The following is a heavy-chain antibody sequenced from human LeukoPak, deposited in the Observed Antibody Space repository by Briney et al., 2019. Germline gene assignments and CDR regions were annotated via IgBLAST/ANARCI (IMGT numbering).Heavy chain of an antibody. D-gene: IGHD3-10*01. CDR1: GFIFSSHA. V-gene: IGHV3-23*01. CDR2: IGGSGSSR. J-gene: IGHJ4*02. CDR3: AKRQYGSGSYYIDY. Sequence: PGGSLRLSCAASGFIFSSHAMNWVRQAPGKGLEWVSAIGGSGSSRSYADSVKGRFAISRDNSKNTLYLQMNSLRAEDTAVYYCAKRQYGSGSYYIDYWGQGTLVTVSS.